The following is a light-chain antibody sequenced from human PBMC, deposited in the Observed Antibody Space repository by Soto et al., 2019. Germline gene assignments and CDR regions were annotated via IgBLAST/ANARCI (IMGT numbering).Light chain of an antibody. CDR1: SSDVGRYNL. J-gene: IGLJ2*01. CDR2: EGS. CDR3: CSYAGSSTSLPRV. V-gene: IGLV2-23*01. Sequence: QSALTQPASVSGSPGQSVTISCTETSSDVGRYNLVSWYQQHPGKAPKLMIYEGSKRPSGVSNRCSGSKSGNTASLTISGLQAEDEADYYCCSYAGSSTSLPRVFGGGTKLTVL.